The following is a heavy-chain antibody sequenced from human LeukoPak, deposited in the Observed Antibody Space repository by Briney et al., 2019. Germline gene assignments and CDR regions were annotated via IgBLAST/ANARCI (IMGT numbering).Heavy chain of an antibody. CDR2: IKSEKNGGTT. CDR1: GFTFNKAW. V-gene: IGHV3-15*01. Sequence: GGSLRLSCVASGFTFNKAWMSWVRQAPGKGLEWVGRIKSEKNGGTTDYAAPVKGRFTISRDDSKNTLYLEMSSLKGEDSAVYYCTTLADRDYYDDSGYYWFDPWGQGTLVTVSS. CDR3: TTLADRDYYDDSGYYWFDP. D-gene: IGHD3-22*01. J-gene: IGHJ5*02.